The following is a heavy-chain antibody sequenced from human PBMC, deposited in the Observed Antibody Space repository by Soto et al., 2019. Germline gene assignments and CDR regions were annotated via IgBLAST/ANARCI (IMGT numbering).Heavy chain of an antibody. D-gene: IGHD3-22*01. J-gene: IGHJ3*02. V-gene: IGHV1-18*01. CDR1: GYTFTSYG. CDR3: ARDRGYYYDSSGYWPDAFDI. Sequence: ASVKVSCKASGYTFTSYGISWVRQAPGQGLEWMGRISAYNGNTNYAQKLQGRVTMTTDTSTSTAYMELRSLRSDDTAVYYCARDRGYYYDSSGYWPDAFDIWGQGTMVTVSS. CDR2: ISAYNGNT.